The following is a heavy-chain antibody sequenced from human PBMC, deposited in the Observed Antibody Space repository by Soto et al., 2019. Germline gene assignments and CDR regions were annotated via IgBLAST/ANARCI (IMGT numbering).Heavy chain of an antibody. Sequence: ASVKVSCKASGYTCTGYYMHWVRQAPGQGLEWMGWINPNSGGTNYAQKFQGRVTMTRDTSISTAYMELSRLRSDDTAVYYCARTRSYAGAGAKGFDPWGQGTLVTVSS. D-gene: IGHD2-2*01. CDR2: INPNSGGT. CDR3: ARTRSYAGAGAKGFDP. J-gene: IGHJ5*02. CDR1: GYTCTGYY. V-gene: IGHV1-2*02.